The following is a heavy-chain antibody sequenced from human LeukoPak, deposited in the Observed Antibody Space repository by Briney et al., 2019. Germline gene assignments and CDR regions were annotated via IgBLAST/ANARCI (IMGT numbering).Heavy chain of an antibody. CDR3: ARRMVRGVITSPSDY. V-gene: IGHV5-51*01. J-gene: IGHJ4*02. Sequence: GESLKISCKGSGYRFTSYWIGWVRQMPGKGLEWMAIIYPDDSNSRYSPSFQGQVTISADESISTAYLQWSSLKASDTAMYYCARRMVRGVITSPSDYWGQGTLVTVSS. CDR2: IYPDDSNS. CDR1: GYRFTSYW. D-gene: IGHD3-10*01.